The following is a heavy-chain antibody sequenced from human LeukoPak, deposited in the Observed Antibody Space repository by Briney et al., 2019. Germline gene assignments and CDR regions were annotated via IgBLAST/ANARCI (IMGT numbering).Heavy chain of an antibody. V-gene: IGHV1-3*01. CDR3: ARDHSGVFYYFDY. D-gene: IGHD3-3*01. Sequence: ASVTVSCKASGYTFTSYAMHWVRQAPGQRLEWMGWINAGNGNTKYSQKFQGRVTITRDTSASTAYMELSSLRSEDTAVYYCARDHSGVFYYFDYWGQGTLVTVSS. J-gene: IGHJ4*02. CDR1: GYTFTSYA. CDR2: INAGNGNT.